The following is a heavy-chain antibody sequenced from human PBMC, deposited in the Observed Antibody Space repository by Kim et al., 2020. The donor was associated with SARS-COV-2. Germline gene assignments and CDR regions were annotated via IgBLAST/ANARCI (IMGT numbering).Heavy chain of an antibody. V-gene: IGHV3-21*01. J-gene: IGHJ4*02. D-gene: IGHD4-17*01. CDR3: ARVLGDYLMDYGDYYFDY. CDR1: GFTFSSYS. Sequence: GGSLRLSCAASGFTFSSYSMNWVRQAPGKGLEWVSSISSSSSYIYYADSVKGRFTISRDNAKNSLYLQMNSLRAEDTAVYYCARVLGDYLMDYGDYYFDYWGQGTLVTVSS. CDR2: ISSSSSYI.